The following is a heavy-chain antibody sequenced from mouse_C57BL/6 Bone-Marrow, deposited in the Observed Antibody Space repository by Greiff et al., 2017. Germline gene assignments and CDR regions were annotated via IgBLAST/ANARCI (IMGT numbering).Heavy chain of an antibody. CDR3: AGDDCFPN. CDR1: GFTFSSYA. Sequence: EVQLMESGGGLVKPGGSLKLSCAASGFTFSSYAMSWVRQTPEKRLEWVATISDGGSYTYYPDNVKGRFTISRDNAKNNLYLQMSHLKSEDTGMGDCAGDDCFPNWGQGTPPTVSS. J-gene: IGHJ2*01. CDR2: ISDGGSYT. V-gene: IGHV5-4*01.